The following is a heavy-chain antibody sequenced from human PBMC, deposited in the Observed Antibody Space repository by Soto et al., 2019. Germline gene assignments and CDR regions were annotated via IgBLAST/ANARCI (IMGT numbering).Heavy chain of an antibody. D-gene: IGHD3-10*01. J-gene: IGHJ3*02. CDR3: ASKFGELLADAFDI. Sequence: QVHLQESGPGLVKPSETLSLTCTVSNASISSRKWWTWVRQTPGKGLEWIGEIYHSGSINHNPSLKSRVTMSVDKSKNQFSLKITSVTAADTGLYHCASKFGELLADAFDIWGQGTVVTVSS. V-gene: IGHV4-4*02. CDR2: IYHSGSI. CDR1: NASISSRKW.